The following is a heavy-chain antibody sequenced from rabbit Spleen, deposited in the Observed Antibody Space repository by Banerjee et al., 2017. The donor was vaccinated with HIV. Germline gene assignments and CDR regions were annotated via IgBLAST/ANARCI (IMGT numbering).Heavy chain of an antibody. CDR2: IYTGTNIIT. Sequence: QEQLKETGGGLVQPGGSLTLSCKASGFDFSNYGVSWVRQAPGKGLEWIACIYTGTNIITWYASWVNGRFSISRSTSLNTVTLQMTSLTVADTATYFCARGDGVYGVADLWGPGTLVTVS. CDR1: GFDFSNYG. D-gene: IGHD2-1*01. J-gene: IGHJ6*01. V-gene: IGHV1S47*01. CDR3: ARGDGVYGVADL.